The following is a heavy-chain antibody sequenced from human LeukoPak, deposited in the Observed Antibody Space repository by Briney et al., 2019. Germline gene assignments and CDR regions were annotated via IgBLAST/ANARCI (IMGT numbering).Heavy chain of an antibody. CDR2: IRSKAYGCTT. CDR1: GFTFGDYA. Sequence: GGSLRLSCTASGFTFGDYAMSWFRQAPGKGLEWVGFIRSKAYGCTTEYAASVKARFTISRDDSKSIAYLQMNSMKTEDTAVYYCTSESRGGSWYAYYYYMDVWGKGTTVTVSS. D-gene: IGHD6-13*01. V-gene: IGHV3-49*03. CDR3: TSESRGGSWYAYYYYMDV. J-gene: IGHJ6*03.